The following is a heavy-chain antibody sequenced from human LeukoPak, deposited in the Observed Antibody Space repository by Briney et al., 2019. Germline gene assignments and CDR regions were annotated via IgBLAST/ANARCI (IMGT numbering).Heavy chain of an antibody. J-gene: IGHJ6*02. CDR1: GFTFSSYD. V-gene: IGHV3-48*03. Sequence: GGSLRLSCAASGFTFSSYDMNWVRRAPGKGLEWVSYTSSSGSTIYYADSVKGRFTISRDNAKNSLYLQMNSLRAEDTAVYYCARIPLGEWYYYYGMDVWGQGTTVTVSS. CDR3: ARIPLGEWYYYYGMDV. CDR2: TSSSGSTI. D-gene: IGHD3-16*01.